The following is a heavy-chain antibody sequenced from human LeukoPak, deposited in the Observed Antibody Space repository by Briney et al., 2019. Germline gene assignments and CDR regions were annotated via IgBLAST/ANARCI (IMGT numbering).Heavy chain of an antibody. Sequence: PSETLSLTCSVSGDSISLSFYYWGWIRQPPGKALEWIGSIYYSGSTYYNPSPKSRVTMSVDTSKNQFSLRLSSVTAADTAFYYCARVIPRFGAFDYWGQGTLVTVSS. V-gene: IGHV4-39*07. CDR2: IYYSGST. D-gene: IGHD3-10*01. J-gene: IGHJ4*02. CDR3: ARVIPRFGAFDY. CDR1: GDSISLSFYY.